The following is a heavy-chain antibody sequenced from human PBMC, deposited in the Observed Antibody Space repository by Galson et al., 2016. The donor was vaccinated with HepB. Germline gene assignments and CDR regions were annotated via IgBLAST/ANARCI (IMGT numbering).Heavy chain of an antibody. CDR2: VRGGPDAGTT. J-gene: IGHJ4*02. CDR3: TTHIMDTNYYFDY. V-gene: IGHV3-15*05. Sequence: LRLSCAASGFTFNNAWMSWVRQAPGKGPEWVGRVRGGPDAGTTDYAAPVRGRFTISRDDSKSMFYLQMNSLKTEDTAVYYCTTHIMDTNYYFDYWGRGTLVTVSS. CDR1: GFTFNNAW. D-gene: IGHD5-18*01.